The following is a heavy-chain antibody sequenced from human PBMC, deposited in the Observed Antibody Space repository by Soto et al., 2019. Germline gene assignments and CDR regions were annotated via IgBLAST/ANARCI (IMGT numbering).Heavy chain of an antibody. J-gene: IGHJ4*02. Sequence: QVQLVQSGAEVKRPGASVKVSCKASGYRFRSYGISWVRQAPGQGLEWMGWISAFNGNTNYPQNLQGRVTMTTDTSTSTAYMELRTLRSDDSAMYYCARDGGYGAGSYFDYWGQGTLVTVSS. CDR2: ISAFNGNT. V-gene: IGHV1-18*01. CDR1: GYRFRSYG. CDR3: ARDGGYGAGSYFDY. D-gene: IGHD3-10*01.